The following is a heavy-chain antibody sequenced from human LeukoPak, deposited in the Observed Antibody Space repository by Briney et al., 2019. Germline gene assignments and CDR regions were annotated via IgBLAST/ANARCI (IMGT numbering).Heavy chain of an antibody. D-gene: IGHD3-9*01. CDR3: AKAASLTGYYFDN. V-gene: IGHV3-23*01. Sequence: GGSLRLSCSASGFTFRRYAMSWVRQAPGKGQEWVSAVTGSGGSSYYADSVNGRFTMSRDNSKNTVDLQMNSLRVEDTAVYYCAKAASLTGYYFDNWGQGTLVIVSS. J-gene: IGHJ4*02. CDR1: GFTFRRYA. CDR2: VTGSGGSS.